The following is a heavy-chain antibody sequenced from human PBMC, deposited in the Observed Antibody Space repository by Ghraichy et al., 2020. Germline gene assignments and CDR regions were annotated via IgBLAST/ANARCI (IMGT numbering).Heavy chain of an antibody. D-gene: IGHD3-22*01. Sequence: SGPTLVKPTQTLTLTCTFSGFSLSTSGVGVGWIRQPPGKALEWLALIYWDDDKRYSPSLKSRLTITKDTSKNQVVLTMTNMDPVDTATYYCAHMISYYDSSGYSEYFQHWGQGTLVTVSS. V-gene: IGHV2-5*02. CDR2: IYWDDDK. CDR1: GFSLSTSGVG. J-gene: IGHJ1*01. CDR3: AHMISYYDSSGYSEYFQH.